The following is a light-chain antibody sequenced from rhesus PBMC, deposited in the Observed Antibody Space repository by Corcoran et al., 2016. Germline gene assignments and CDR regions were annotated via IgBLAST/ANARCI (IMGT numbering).Light chain of an antibody. CDR3: SSYAGNNSYI. J-gene: IGLJ1*01. Sequence: QAALTQPRSVSGSPGQSVTISCTGTSSDIGGYNYVSWYQQYPGTAPKLMISEVNKRPSGVTDRFSGSKSGNTASLTISGLQAEDEADYHCSSYAGNNSYIFGAGTRLTVL. CDR2: EVN. V-gene: IGLV2-32*02. CDR1: SSDIGGYNY.